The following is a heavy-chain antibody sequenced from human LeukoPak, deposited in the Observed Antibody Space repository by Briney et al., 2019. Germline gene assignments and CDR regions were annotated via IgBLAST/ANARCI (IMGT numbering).Heavy chain of an antibody. CDR3: ARSHSSSWPDY. D-gene: IGHD6-13*01. J-gene: IGHJ4*02. Sequence: GESLKISCKGSGYSFTNYWIGWVRQMPGKGLEWMGIIYPGDSDTRYSSSFQGQVTISADKSISTAYLQWSSLKASDTAMYYCARSHSSSWPDYWGQGTLVTVSS. CDR1: GYSFTNYW. CDR2: IYPGDSDT. V-gene: IGHV5-51*01.